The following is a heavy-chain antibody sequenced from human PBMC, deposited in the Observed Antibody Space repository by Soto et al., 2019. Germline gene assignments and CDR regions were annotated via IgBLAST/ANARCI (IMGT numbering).Heavy chain of an antibody. CDR1: GFTFSSYS. CDR3: ARGLGEALLARRSAFDI. D-gene: IGHD3-16*01. Sequence: GGSLRLSCAASGFTFSSYSMNWVRQAPGKGLEWVSSISSSSSYIYYADSVKGRFTISRDNAKNSLYLQMNSLRAEDTAVYYCARGLGEALLARRSAFDIWGQGTMVTVSS. CDR2: ISSSSSYI. V-gene: IGHV3-21*01. J-gene: IGHJ3*02.